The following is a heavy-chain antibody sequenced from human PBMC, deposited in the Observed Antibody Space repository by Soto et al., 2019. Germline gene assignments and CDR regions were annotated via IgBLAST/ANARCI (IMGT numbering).Heavy chain of an antibody. Sequence: NPWETLSLTCAVYGGSFSGYYWSWIRQPPGKGLEWIGEINHSRSTNYNPSLKSRVTISVGTSKNQFSLKLSSVTAADTAVYYCAPGTCVTLPATIVFDAWGQGTLVTVSS. CDR1: GGSFSGYY. D-gene: IGHD2-2*01. J-gene: IGHJ5*01. V-gene: IGHV4-34*01. CDR3: APGTCVTLPATIVFDA. CDR2: INHSRST.